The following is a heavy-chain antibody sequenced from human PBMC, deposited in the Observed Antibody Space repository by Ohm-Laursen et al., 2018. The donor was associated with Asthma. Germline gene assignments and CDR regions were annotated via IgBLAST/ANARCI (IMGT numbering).Heavy chain of an antibody. J-gene: IGHJ6*02. CDR2: ISSSGSTI. D-gene: IGHD1-26*01. Sequence: SLRLSCAASGFTFSDYYMSWIRQAPGKGLEWVSYISSSGSTIYYADPVKGRFTISRDNAKNSLYLQMNSLRAEDTAVYYCARGGARGSYFYYYGMDVWGQGTTVTVSS. CDR1: GFTFSDYY. V-gene: IGHV3-11*01. CDR3: ARGGARGSYFYYYGMDV.